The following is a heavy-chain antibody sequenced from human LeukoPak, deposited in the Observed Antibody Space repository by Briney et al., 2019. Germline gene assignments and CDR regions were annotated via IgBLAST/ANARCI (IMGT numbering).Heavy chain of an antibody. J-gene: IGHJ4*02. V-gene: IGHV4-38-2*01. CDR3: ARGTQSNYASFDY. Sequence: SETLSLTCAVSGYSISSGYYWGRIRQPPGKGLEWIGSIYHSGSTYYNPSLKSRVTISVDTSKNQFSLKLSSVTAADTALYYCARGTQSNYASFDYWGQGTLVTVSS. D-gene: IGHD4-11*01. CDR1: GYSISSGYY. CDR2: IYHSGST.